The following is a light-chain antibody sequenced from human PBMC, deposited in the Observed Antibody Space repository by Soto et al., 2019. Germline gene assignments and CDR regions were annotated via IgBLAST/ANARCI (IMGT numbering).Light chain of an antibody. CDR2: GAS. V-gene: IGKV3-15*01. CDR1: QSVSSN. CDR3: QQYNNWPPWT. J-gene: IGKJ1*01. Sequence: TQSPATLSVSKGERATLSCRASQSVSSNLAWYQQKPGQAPRLLIYGASTRATGIPARFSGSGSGTEFTLTISSLQSEDFAVYYCQQYNNWPPWTFCHVTIVAIK.